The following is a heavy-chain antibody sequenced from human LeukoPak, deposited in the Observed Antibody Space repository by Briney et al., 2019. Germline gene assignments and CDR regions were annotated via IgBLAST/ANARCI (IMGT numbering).Heavy chain of an antibody. V-gene: IGHV3-48*02. J-gene: IGHJ4*02. CDR2: ISSSSSTI. Sequence: PGGSLRLSCAASGFTFSSYSMNWVRQAPGKGLEWVSYISSSSSTIYYADSSQGRFTISRDNAKNSLYLQMNSLRDEDTAVYYCASLSRFDYDFWSGARIPTHYFDYWGQGTLVTVSS. CDR1: GFTFSSYS. D-gene: IGHD3-3*01. CDR3: ASLSRFDYDFWSGARIPTHYFDY.